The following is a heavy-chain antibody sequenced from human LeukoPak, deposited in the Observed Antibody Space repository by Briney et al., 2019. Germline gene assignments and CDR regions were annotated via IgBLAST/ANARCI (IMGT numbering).Heavy chain of an antibody. CDR2: INPSGGST. CDR3: ARGVLLNYMDV. Sequence: ASVKVSCKASGYTFTSYYMHWVRQAPGQGLEWMGIINPSGGSTSYAQKFQGRVTMTRDTSTSTVYMELSSLRPEDAAVYYCARGVLLNYMDVWGKGTTVTVSS. V-gene: IGHV1-46*01. D-gene: IGHD1-26*01. J-gene: IGHJ6*03. CDR1: GYTFTSYY.